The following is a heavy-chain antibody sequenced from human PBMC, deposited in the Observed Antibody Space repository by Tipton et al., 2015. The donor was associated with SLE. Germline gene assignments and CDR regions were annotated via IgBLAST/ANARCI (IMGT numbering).Heavy chain of an antibody. J-gene: IGHJ4*02. CDR3: ARVTRDSAATLFDS. CDR2: ISYSGST. V-gene: IGHV4-59*01. D-gene: IGHD2-21*02. Sequence: TLFLTCTVAGGSFRSYYWSWIRQPPGKGLEWIAYISYSGSTTYNPSLKSRVTMSLDTSKSQFSLQFSSVTAADTAVYYCARVTRDSAATLFDSWGQGTLVTVSS. CDR1: GGSFRSYY.